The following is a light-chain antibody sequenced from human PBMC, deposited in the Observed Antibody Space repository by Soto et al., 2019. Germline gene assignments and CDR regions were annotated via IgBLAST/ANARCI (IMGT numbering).Light chain of an antibody. J-gene: IGLJ1*01. CDR3: QSYDSSLTLRV. CDR1: SSNIGAGYD. Sequence: QSVLTQPPSVSGAPGQRVTISCTGSSSNIGAGYDVHWYQQLPGTAPKLLIYGNSNRPSGVPDRFSGSKSGTSASLAITGLRDDDEADYYSQSYDSSLTLRVFGTGTKLTVL. CDR2: GNS. V-gene: IGLV1-40*01.